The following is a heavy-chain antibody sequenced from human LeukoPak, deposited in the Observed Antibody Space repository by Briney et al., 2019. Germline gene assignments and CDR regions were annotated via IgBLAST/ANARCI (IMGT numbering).Heavy chain of an antibody. CDR3: ARELISTTWRGNRSYFDL. CDR2: IWCDGSNK. Sequence: GGSLRLSCAASGFTFSSYGMHWVRQAPGKGLEWVAVIWCDGSNKYYADSVKGRFTISRDNSKNTLYLQMNSLRAEDTALYYCARELISTTWRGNRSYFDLWGRGTLVTVSS. D-gene: IGHD1-1*01. V-gene: IGHV3-33*01. CDR1: GFTFSSYG. J-gene: IGHJ2*01.